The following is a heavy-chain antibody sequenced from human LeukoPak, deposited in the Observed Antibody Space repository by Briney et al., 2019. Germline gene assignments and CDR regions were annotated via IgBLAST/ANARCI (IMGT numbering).Heavy chain of an antibody. CDR1: GGSFSGYY. CDR2: INLSGST. D-gene: IGHD6-19*01. Sequence: SETLSLTCAVYGGSFSGYYWTWIRHPPGKGLGWVGEINLSGSTNTNPSLKSRVTISVDTSKNQFSLKLSSVTAADTAVYYRARRRTGYSSGWYLSYWGQGTLVTVSS. J-gene: IGHJ4*02. V-gene: IGHV4-34*01. CDR3: ARRRTGYSSGWYLSY.